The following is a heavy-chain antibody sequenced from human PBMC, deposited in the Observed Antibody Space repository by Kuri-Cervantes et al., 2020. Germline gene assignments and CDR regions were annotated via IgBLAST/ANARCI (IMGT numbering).Heavy chain of an antibody. CDR2: INTNTGNP. J-gene: IGHJ5*02. Sequence: ASVKASCKASGYTFTSYAMNWVRQAPGQGLEWMGWINTNTGNPTYAQGFTGRFVFSLDTSVSTAYLQISSLKAEDTAVYYCARANWPTPGRPANWFDPWGQGTLVTVSS. CDR1: GYTFTSYA. D-gene: IGHD7-27*01. V-gene: IGHV7-4-1*02. CDR3: ARANWPTPGRPANWFDP.